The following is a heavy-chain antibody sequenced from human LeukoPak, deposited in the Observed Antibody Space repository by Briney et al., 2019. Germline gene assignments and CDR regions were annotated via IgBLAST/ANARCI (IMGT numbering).Heavy chain of an antibody. CDR2: IWYDGSNK. D-gene: IGHD2-21*02. J-gene: IGHJ4*02. CDR3: ARGGGDSIPYYFDY. V-gene: IGHV3-33*01. CDR1: GFTFSSYG. Sequence: PGGSLRLSCAASGFTFSSYGMHWVRQAPGKGLEGVAVIWYDGSNKYYADSVKGRFTIPRDNSKNTLYLQMNSLRAEDTAVYYCARGGGDSIPYYFDYWGQGTLVTVSS.